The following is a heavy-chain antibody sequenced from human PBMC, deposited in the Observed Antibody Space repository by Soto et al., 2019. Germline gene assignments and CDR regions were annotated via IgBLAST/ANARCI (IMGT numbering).Heavy chain of an antibody. Sequence: PSETLSLTCLVSGGSISGYYCSWIRQSPGKGLEWIGYIYYSGHTYYNPSLKSRVTISVDTSKNQFSLKLSSVTAADTAVYYCAMSLWFGNTPNWFDPWGQGTLVTVSS. V-gene: IGHV4-59*04. CDR2: IYYSGHT. D-gene: IGHD3-10*01. CDR1: GGSISGYY. CDR3: AMSLWFGNTPNWFDP. J-gene: IGHJ5*02.